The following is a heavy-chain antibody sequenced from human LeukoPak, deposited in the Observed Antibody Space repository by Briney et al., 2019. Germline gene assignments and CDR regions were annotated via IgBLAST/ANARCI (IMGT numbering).Heavy chain of an antibody. CDR2: LYYSGST. Sequence: SETLSLTCTVSGASISTYYWSWIRQPPGKGLEWIGYLYYSGSTTYSPSLKSRVTMSVDRSKSQFSLKLNSVTAADTAIYYCARVRGTFETDWGQGTLVTVSS. J-gene: IGHJ1*01. CDR3: ARVRGTFETD. D-gene: IGHD2/OR15-2a*01. V-gene: IGHV4-59*01. CDR1: GASISTYY.